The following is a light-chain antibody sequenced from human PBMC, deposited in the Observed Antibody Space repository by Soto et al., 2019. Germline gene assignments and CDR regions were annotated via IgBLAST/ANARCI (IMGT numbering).Light chain of an antibody. CDR1: NIGSKS. V-gene: IGLV3-21*02. CDR3: QVWESSSDQYV. J-gene: IGLJ1*01. Sequence: ELTQPPSVSVAPGQTTTITCGGNNIGSKSVHWYQQKPGQAPVLVVYDDTNRPSGIPERFSGSNSGNTATLSISRVEVGDEADYYCQVWESSSDQYVFGTGTKVTVL. CDR2: DDT.